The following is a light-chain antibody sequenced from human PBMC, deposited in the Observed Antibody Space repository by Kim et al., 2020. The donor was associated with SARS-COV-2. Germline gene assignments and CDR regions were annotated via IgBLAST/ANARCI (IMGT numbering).Light chain of an antibody. CDR3: QQYGSSPWT. Sequence: SPGERVTPSCRTSQSISSSYLAWYQQRRGQAPTLIISGTSNRATGIPDRFSGSGSGTDFTLTISRLEPEDSAVFYCQQYGSSPWTFGQGTKVDIK. V-gene: IGKV3-20*01. CDR2: GTS. CDR1: QSISSSY. J-gene: IGKJ1*01.